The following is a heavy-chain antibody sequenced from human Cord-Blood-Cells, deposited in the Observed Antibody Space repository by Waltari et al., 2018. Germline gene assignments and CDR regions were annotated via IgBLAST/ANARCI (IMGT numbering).Heavy chain of an antibody. V-gene: IGHV4-59*08. CDR2: IYYSGST. CDR3: ARLMDTAMVGYFDL. J-gene: IGHJ2*01. CDR1: GGSIGSYY. D-gene: IGHD5-18*01. Sequence: QVQLQESGPGLVKPSETLSLTCTVSGGSIGSYYWSWIRKPPGKGLGWIGYIYYSGSTNYNPSLKSRVTISVDTSKNQFSLKLSSVTAADTAVYYCARLMDTAMVGYFDLWGRGTLVTVSS.